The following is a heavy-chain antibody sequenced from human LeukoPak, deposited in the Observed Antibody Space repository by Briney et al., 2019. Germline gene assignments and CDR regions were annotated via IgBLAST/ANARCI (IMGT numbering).Heavy chain of an antibody. CDR1: GFTFSTCG. Sequence: AGGSLRLSCAASGFTFSTCGMSWVRQAPGKGLDWVSALSDSGGSTFYADSVKGRFTISRDNSKNTLYLQMNSLRAEDTAVYYCAVQRTLWQQVLDHWGQGTLVTVSS. J-gene: IGHJ4*02. D-gene: IGHD5-18*01. V-gene: IGHV3-23*01. CDR2: LSDSGGST. CDR3: AVQRTLWQQVLDH.